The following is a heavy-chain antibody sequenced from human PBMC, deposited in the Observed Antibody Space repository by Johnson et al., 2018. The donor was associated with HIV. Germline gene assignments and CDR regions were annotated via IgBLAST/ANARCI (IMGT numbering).Heavy chain of an antibody. CDR2: VWYDGSNK. V-gene: IGHV3-33*06. D-gene: IGHD7-27*01. Sequence: QVQLVESGGGVVQPGRSLRLSCVASGFTFSNYGMHWVRQAPGKGLEWVAVVWYDGSNKYYADSVQGRFTIFRDNSENTLYRQMNRLRAEETAVYFCAKDRTDWGYDAFDVWGQGTTVTVSS. CDR3: AKDRTDWGYDAFDV. J-gene: IGHJ3*01. CDR1: GFTFSNYG.